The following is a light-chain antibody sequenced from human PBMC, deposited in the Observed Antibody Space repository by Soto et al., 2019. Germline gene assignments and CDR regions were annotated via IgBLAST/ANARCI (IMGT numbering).Light chain of an antibody. Sequence: QAVVTQPPSVSGAPGHRVTISCTGSSSNIGAGYDVHWYQQLPGTAPKLLIYGNSNRPSGVPDRFSGSKSGTSASLAITGIQAEDEADYYCQSYDSSLSGFVVFGGGTKLTVL. CDR2: GNS. CDR1: SSNIGAGYD. J-gene: IGLJ2*01. CDR3: QSYDSSLSGFVV. V-gene: IGLV1-40*01.